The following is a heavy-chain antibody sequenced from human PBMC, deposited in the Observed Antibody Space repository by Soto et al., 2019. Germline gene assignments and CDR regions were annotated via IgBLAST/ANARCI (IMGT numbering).Heavy chain of an antibody. V-gene: IGHV3-74*03. J-gene: IGHJ3*01. CDR2: ISTDGSFT. D-gene: IGHD2-2*01. CDR1: GFTFRNHW. CDR3: ARPRSKSASGFDL. Sequence: EQLVESGGTLVQPGGSLRLSCVTSGFTFRNHWMHWVRQAPGLGLEGVSRISTDGSFTTYADSVKGRFTISRDNAKNTVYLQMNSLRVEDTALYYCARPRSKSASGFDLWGQVTMVTVSS.